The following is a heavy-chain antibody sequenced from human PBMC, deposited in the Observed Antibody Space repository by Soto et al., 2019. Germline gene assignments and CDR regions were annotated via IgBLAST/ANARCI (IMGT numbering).Heavy chain of an antibody. CDR3: ASPNSDF. Sequence: QVQLVESGGGVVQPGRSLRLSCAASGFTFSSYGMHWVRQAPGKGLEWVAVISYDGSNKYYADSVKGRFTISRDNSKNTLYLQMNSLRAEDPAVYYCASPNSDFWGQGTLVTVSS. CDR2: ISYDGSNK. V-gene: IGHV3-30*03. J-gene: IGHJ4*02. CDR1: GFTFSSYG.